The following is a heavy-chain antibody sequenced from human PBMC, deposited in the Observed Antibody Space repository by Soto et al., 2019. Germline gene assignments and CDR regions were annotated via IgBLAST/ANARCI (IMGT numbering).Heavy chain of an antibody. D-gene: IGHD4-4*01. CDR3: ARSPSWETTVTPYYFDY. V-gene: IGHV1-8*01. CDR1: RYTFISYD. J-gene: IGHJ4*01. CDR2: MNPKSANT. Sequence: ASVKVSCKASRYTFISYDINWVRQATGQGLEWMGWMNPKSANTGYTQNFQGRVTMTRNTSISTAYMELSSLRSEDTAVYYCARSPSWETTVTPYYFDYWG.